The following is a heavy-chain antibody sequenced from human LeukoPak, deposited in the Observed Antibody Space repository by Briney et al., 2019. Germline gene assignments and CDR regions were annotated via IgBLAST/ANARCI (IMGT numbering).Heavy chain of an antibody. CDR3: ARVARGWYELYFQH. CDR2: IYYSGST. Sequence: SETLSLTCTVSGGSISSSSYYWGWIRQPPGKGLEWIGSIYYSGSTYYNPSLKSRVTISVDTSKNQFSLKLSSVTAADTAVYYCARVARGWYELYFQHWGQGTLVTVSS. CDR1: GGSISSSSYY. D-gene: IGHD6-19*01. V-gene: IGHV4-39*07. J-gene: IGHJ1*01.